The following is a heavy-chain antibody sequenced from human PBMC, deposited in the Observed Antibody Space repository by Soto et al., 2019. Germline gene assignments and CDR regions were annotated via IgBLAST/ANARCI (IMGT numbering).Heavy chain of an antibody. V-gene: IGHV3-30-3*01. CDR2: ISYDGSNK. CDR1: GFTFSSYA. Sequence: GGSLRLSCAASGFTFSSYAMHWVRQAPGKGLEWVAVISYDGSNKYYADSVKGRFTISRDNSKNTLYLQMNSLRAEDTAVYYCAPSGFWSGYTFDYWGQGTLVTVSS. D-gene: IGHD3-3*01. CDR3: APSGFWSGYTFDY. J-gene: IGHJ4*02.